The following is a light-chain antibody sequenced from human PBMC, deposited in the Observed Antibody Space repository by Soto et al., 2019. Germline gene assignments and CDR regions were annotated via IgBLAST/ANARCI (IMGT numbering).Light chain of an antibody. CDR2: EVS. J-gene: IGLJ1*01. V-gene: IGLV2-14*01. Sequence: QSALTQPASVSGSPGQSITISCTGTSSDVGGHNYVSWYQQYSGKAPKLMIYEVSNRPSGISNRFSGSKSGNTASLTISGLQAEDEAEYYCISYTSSSTDVFGTGTKLTVL. CDR1: SSDVGGHNY. CDR3: ISYTSSSTDV.